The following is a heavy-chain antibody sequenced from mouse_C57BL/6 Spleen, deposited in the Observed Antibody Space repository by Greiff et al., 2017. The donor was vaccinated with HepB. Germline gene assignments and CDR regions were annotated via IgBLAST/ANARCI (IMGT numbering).Heavy chain of an antibody. Sequence: EVQLVESGGDLVKPGGSLKLSCAASGFTFSSYGMSWVRQTPDKRLEWVATISSGGSYTYYPDSVKGRFTISRDNAKNTLYLQMSSLKSEDTAMYYCARHGYYGSSYEDYAMDYWGQGTSVTVSS. CDR2: ISSGGSYT. V-gene: IGHV5-6*01. CDR1: GFTFSSYG. J-gene: IGHJ4*01. CDR3: ARHGYYGSSYEDYAMDY. D-gene: IGHD1-1*01.